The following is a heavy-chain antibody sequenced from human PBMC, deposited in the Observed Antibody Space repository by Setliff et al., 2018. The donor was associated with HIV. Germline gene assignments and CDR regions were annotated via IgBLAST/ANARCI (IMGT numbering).Heavy chain of an antibody. J-gene: IGHJ4*02. CDR2: LFYTGST. CDR3: ARAGMGALRSLIDY. V-gene: IGHV4-39*07. D-gene: IGHD1-26*01. Sequence: SETLSLTCAVSGDSITSRNYHWDWVRQPPGKGLEWIGSLFYTGSTSCNPSLKSRVTISGDTSKNQFFLNLTSVTAADTAIYYCARAGMGALRSLIDYWGQGTLVTVSS. CDR1: GDSITSRNYH.